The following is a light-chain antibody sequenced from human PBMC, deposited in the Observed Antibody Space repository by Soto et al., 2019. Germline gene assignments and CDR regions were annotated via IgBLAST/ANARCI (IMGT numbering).Light chain of an antibody. CDR3: QQYGSSPGT. CDR2: DIS. CDR1: QSVSNTY. J-gene: IGKJ1*01. V-gene: IGKV3-20*01. Sequence: ENVLTQSPGTLSLSPGERATLSCRASQSVSNTYLAWYQQNPGQARRLLMYDISSRATGISDRFSGSGSGTDFTLTIRRLEPEDFAVYYCQQYGSSPGTFGQGTKVDIK.